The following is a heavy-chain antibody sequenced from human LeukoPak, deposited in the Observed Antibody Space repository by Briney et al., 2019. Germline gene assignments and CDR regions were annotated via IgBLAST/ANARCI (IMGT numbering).Heavy chain of an antibody. CDR2: INPDGTEK. CDR1: GFSFSNHW. D-gene: IGHD6-19*01. Sequence: GGSLRLSCAASGFSFSNHWMIWVRQAPGKGVEWVATINPDGTEKQYVDSVKGGFTISRDNGKNSLYLQMSSLRAEDTAVYYCVRDDRGIAVGSRDHGAQGSLVTVSS. J-gene: IGHJ4*02. CDR3: VRDDRGIAVGSRDH. V-gene: IGHV3-7*03.